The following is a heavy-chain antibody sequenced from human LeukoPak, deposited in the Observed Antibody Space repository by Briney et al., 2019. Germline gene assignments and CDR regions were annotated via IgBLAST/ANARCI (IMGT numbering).Heavy chain of an antibody. J-gene: IGHJ6*03. CDR2: IYYSGST. D-gene: IGHD5-18*01. CDR3: ARDYSTAMVTSYMDD. V-gene: IGHV4-39*07. Sequence: SETLSLTCTVSGGSISRSSSYWGWIRQPPGKGLEWIGSIYYSGSTYYNPSLKSRVTISVDTSKLQFSLKLSSVTAADTAVYYCARDYSTAMVTSYMDDWGKGTTVTISS. CDR1: GGSISRSSSY.